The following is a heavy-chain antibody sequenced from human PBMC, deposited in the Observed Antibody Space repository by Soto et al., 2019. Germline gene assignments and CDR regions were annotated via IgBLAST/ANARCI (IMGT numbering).Heavy chain of an antibody. CDR3: ARQLVQYYYAGCDYYFVGYFDL. Sequence: PGGSLRLCCAASGLTVTTKEMTWVRQAPGKGLEWVSVIYSGGRTYYADSVKSRFTISTDNCTNTLILQMKSLRVEDSATYYCARQLVQYYYAGCDYYFVGYFDLWGRGTLVTVSS. J-gene: IGHJ2*01. D-gene: IGHD3-22*01. V-gene: IGHV3-53*01. CDR1: GLTVTTKE. CDR2: IYSGGRT.